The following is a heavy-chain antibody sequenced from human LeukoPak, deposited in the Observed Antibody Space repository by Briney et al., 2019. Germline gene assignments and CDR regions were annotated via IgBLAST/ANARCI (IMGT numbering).Heavy chain of an antibody. J-gene: IGHJ4*02. V-gene: IGHV3-33*03. D-gene: IGHD5-18*01. Sequence: GGSLRLSCAASGLSLSRYGLHWVRQAPGKGLEWVAVIWYDGSKKYYADSVKGRFTISRDNSKNTLYLQMNSLRDEDTAVCYCAGYSYDQGSDYWGQGTLVTVSS. CDR3: AGYSYDQGSDY. CDR2: IWYDGSKK. CDR1: GLSLSRYG.